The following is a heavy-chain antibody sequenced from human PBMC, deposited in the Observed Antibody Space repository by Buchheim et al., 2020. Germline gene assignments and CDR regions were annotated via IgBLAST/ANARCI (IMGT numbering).Heavy chain of an antibody. CDR1: GFTFTNYY. Sequence: QVQLVQSGAELKKPGASVKVSCKASGFTFTNYYFHWVRQAPGQGLEWMGIINPSAGSTNSAQKFQGRVTMTRDTSTSPVYMELNSLRSEDTAIYYCARVRGAYYYDSSGFSNSIEYWGQGTL. CDR3: ARVRGAYYYDSSGFSNSIEY. CDR2: INPSAGST. J-gene: IGHJ4*02. V-gene: IGHV1-46*01. D-gene: IGHD3-22*01.